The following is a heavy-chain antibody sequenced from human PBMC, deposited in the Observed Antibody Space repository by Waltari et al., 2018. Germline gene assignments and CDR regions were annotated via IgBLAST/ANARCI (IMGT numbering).Heavy chain of an antibody. D-gene: IGHD3-22*01. CDR2: INPNSGVT. J-gene: IGHJ3*02. Sequence: QVQVVQSGAEVKKTGASVKVSCRASGYTFSGYSIHWVRQAPGQGLEWMGRINPNSGVTDYAQKFQDRVTMTRATSTNTAYMELSSLTSDDTAVYYCAPYYYHSSGMNSFDIWGQGTIITVSS. CDR3: APYYYHSSGMNSFDI. CDR1: GYTFSGYS. V-gene: IGHV1-2*06.